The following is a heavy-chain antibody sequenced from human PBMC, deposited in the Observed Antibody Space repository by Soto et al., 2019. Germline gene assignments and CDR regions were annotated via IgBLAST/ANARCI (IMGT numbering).Heavy chain of an antibody. J-gene: IGHJ6*03. V-gene: IGHV1-2*04. Sequence: GASVKVSCKASGYTFTGYYMHWVRQAPGQGLEWMGWINPNSGGTNYAQKFQGWVTMTRDTSISTAYMELSRLRSDDTAVYYCARGDDFWSGYDYYYMDVWGKGTTVTVSS. D-gene: IGHD3-3*01. CDR2: INPNSGGT. CDR3: ARGDDFWSGYDYYYMDV. CDR1: GYTFTGYY.